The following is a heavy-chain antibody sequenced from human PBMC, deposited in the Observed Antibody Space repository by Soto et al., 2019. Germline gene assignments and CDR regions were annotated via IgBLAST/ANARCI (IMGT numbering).Heavy chain of an antibody. CDR3: ARVGSSSGYYPEPYYYYGMDV. CDR2: IYYSGST. CDR1: GGSISSYY. J-gene: IGHJ6*02. Sequence: SETLSLTCTVSGGSISSYYWSWIRQPPGKGLEWIGYIYYSGSTNYNPSLKSRVTISVDTSKNQFSLKLSSVTAADTAVYYCARVGSSSGYYPEPYYYYGMDVWGQGTTVTVSS. D-gene: IGHD3-22*01. V-gene: IGHV4-59*01.